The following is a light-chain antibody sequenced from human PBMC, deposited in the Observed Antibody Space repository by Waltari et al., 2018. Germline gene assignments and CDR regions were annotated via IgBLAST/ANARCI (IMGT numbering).Light chain of an antibody. J-gene: IGLJ2*01. CDR1: SSDVGGYNY. V-gene: IGLV2-14*03. CDR2: YVS. CDR3: SSYTSSSTLV. Sequence: QSALTQPASVSGSPGQSITISCTGTSSDVGGYNYVSWYQQHPGKAPKLMIYYVSNRPSVVSNRFSGSKSGNTASLTISGLQAEDEADYYCSSYTSSSTLVFGGGTKLTVL.